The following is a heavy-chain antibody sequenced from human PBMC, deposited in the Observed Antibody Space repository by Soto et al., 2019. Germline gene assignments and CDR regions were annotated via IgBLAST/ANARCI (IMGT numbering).Heavy chain of an antibody. CDR3: ARGSGIPPQFGELLSAYYYGMDV. CDR2: VHDSWGS. CDR1: GGSISSYY. D-gene: IGHD3-10*01. V-gene: IGHV4-59*12. J-gene: IGHJ6*02. Sequence: PSETLSLTCTVSGGSISSYYWSWIRQPPGKGLEWIGYVHDSWGSHYNPSLKSRVTISVDKSKNQFSLKLSSVTAADTAVYYCARGSGIPPQFGELLSAYYYGMDVWGQGTTVTVSS.